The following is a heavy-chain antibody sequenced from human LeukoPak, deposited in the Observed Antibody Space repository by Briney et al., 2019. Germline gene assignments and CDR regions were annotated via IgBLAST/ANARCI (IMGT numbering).Heavy chain of an antibody. Sequence: GGSLRLSCAASGFTFSNYWMSWVRQAPGKGLEWVANIKQDGSEKYYVDSVKGRFTISRDNAKNSLYLQMNSLRAEDTAVYYCARDLLDIVVVPAAIHHYFDYWGQGTLVTVSS. J-gene: IGHJ4*02. D-gene: IGHD2-2*02. CDR1: GFTFSNYW. V-gene: IGHV3-7*01. CDR3: ARDLLDIVVVPAAIHHYFDY. CDR2: IKQDGSEK.